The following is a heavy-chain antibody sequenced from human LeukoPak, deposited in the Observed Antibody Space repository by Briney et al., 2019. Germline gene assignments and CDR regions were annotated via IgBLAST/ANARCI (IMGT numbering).Heavy chain of an antibody. CDR1: GFTFSSYW. D-gene: IGHD3-10*01. CDR3: ASAELPYC. V-gene: IGHV3-74*01. Sequence: GGSLRLSCAASGFTFSSYWMHWVRQAPGKGLVWVSRISSDGTRSIYADSVKGRFIISRDNAKNTLYLQMNSLRAEDTAVYYCASAELPYCWGQGTLVTVSS. J-gene: IGHJ4*02. CDR2: ISSDGTRS.